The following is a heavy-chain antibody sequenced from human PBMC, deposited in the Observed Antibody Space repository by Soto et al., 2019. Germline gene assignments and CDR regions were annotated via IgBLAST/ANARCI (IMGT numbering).Heavy chain of an antibody. D-gene: IGHD1-26*01. J-gene: IGHJ2*01. CDR2: IWYDGSNK. CDR3: ARDMSGRDYWYFDL. V-gene: IGHV3-33*01. CDR1: GFTFSSYG. Sequence: QVQLVESGGGVVQPGRSLRLSCAASGFTFSSYGMHWVRQAPGKGLEWVAVIWYDGSNKYYADSVKGRFTISRDNSKNTLYLQMNSLRAEDTAVYYCARDMSGRDYWYFDLWGRGTLVTVSS.